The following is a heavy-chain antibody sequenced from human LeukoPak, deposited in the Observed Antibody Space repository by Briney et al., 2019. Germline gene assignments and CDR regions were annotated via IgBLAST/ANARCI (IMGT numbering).Heavy chain of an antibody. V-gene: IGHV1-18*01. CDR3: ARTYYYDSSGYYQYYFDY. CDR1: GYTFTNYG. J-gene: IGHJ4*02. CDR2: IGAYNGNT. Sequence: ASVKVSCKASGYTFTNYGISWVRQAPGQGLEWMGWIGAYNGNTNYAQKFQGRVTMTTDTSTSTAYMELRSLRSEDTAVYYCARTYYYDSSGYYQYYFDYWGQGTLVTVSS. D-gene: IGHD3-22*01.